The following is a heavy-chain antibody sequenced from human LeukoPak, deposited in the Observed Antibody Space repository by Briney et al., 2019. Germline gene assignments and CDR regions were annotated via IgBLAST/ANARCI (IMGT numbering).Heavy chain of an antibody. CDR1: GGSISSGDYY. V-gene: IGHV4-30-4*08. J-gene: IGHJ3*02. CDR3: ARNYYVSSGYYYVGAFDI. CDR2: IYYSGST. Sequence: SETLSLTCTVSGGSISSGDYYWSWIRQPPGKGLEWIGYIYYSGSTYYNPSLKSRVTISVDTSKNQFFLKLSSVTAADTAVYYCARNYYVSSGYYYVGAFDIWGQGTMVTVSS. D-gene: IGHD3-22*01.